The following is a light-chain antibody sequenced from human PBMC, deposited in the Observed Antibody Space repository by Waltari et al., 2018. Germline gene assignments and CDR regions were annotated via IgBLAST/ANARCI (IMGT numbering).Light chain of an antibody. CDR2: EDS. CDR3: YSTDSSGSHRV. CDR1: ALPNKS. J-gene: IGLJ3*02. V-gene: IGLV3-10*01. Sequence: SYELTQPPSVSVSRVQTASITCSGAALPNKSTFLYLQKSGQAPVLVIYEDSKRPSGIPERFSGSSSGTMATLTISGAQVDDEADYYCYSTDSSGSHRVFGGGTKVTVL.